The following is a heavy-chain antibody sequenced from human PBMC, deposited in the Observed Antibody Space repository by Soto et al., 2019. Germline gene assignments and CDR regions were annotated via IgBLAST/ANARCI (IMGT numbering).Heavy chain of an antibody. CDR3: ARGERYYYDSRGYLYDY. V-gene: IGHV4-30-2*01. J-gene: IGHJ4*02. D-gene: IGHD3-22*01. CDR2: IYHCGST. Sequence: PSETLSLTCAVCGGSISSGGYSWSWIRQPPGKGLGWFGYIYHCGSTYYNPSFNSRVTISVDRSKNQFSLKLSSVTPSDTAVYYSARGERYYYDSRGYLYDYWGQGPLITVSS. CDR1: GGSISSGGYS.